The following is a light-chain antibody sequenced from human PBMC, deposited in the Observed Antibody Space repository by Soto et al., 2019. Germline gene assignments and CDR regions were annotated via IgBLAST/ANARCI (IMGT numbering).Light chain of an antibody. J-gene: IGKJ4*01. Sequence: ERVMKQSPATLSVSPGESATLSCRAGQSISRDLAWYQQKPGQAPRLLIYDSSTRATGIPARFSGSGSGTEFTLTISSLQAEDCAVYYCQQYNSWPLTFGGGTKLEIK. V-gene: IGKV3-15*01. CDR2: DSS. CDR3: QQYNSWPLT. CDR1: QSISRD.